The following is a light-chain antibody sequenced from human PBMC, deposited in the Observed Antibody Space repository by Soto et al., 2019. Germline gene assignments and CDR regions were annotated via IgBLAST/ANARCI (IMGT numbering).Light chain of an antibody. Sequence: EIVMTQSPATLSVSPGETATLSCRASQSVSFNLAWYQQKPGQAPRLLIYAASTRATGIPVRFSGSGSGTEFTLTISSLQPEDSAVYYCQQYNHWPRGTCGQGTKVEIK. J-gene: IGKJ1*01. CDR3: QQYNHWPRGT. V-gene: IGKV3-15*01. CDR1: QSVSFN. CDR2: AAS.